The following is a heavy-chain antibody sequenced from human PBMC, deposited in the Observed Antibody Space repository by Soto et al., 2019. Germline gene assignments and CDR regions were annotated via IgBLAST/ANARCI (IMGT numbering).Heavy chain of an antibody. CDR1: GFTFGRHG. CDR3: ARNDDYGEHRLAY. D-gene: IGHD4-17*01. CDR2: IGSDGRRA. J-gene: IGHJ4*02. Sequence: QVQLVESGGGVVQPGGSLRLSCAASGFTFGRHGMHWVRQAPGKGLEWVAVIGSDGRRASYADSVKGRLTISRDNGQNPSFLKMNSRRAEETAVRYCARNDDYGEHRLAYWGQGTLVSGSS. V-gene: IGHV3-30*02.